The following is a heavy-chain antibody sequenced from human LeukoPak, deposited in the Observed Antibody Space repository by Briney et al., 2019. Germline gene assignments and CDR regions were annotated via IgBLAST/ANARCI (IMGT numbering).Heavy chain of an antibody. D-gene: IGHD3-3*01. CDR2: IKQSGST. V-gene: IGHV4-59*11. CDR1: GDFKSYHK. Sequence: PETLSLTCTVSGDFKSYHKWNWIRQSPGKGLEWIGYIKQSGSTNYNPSLKSRVTISVDTSKNQFSLQLRSVTAADTAVYYCANEWSAFDFWGQGTMVTVSS. J-gene: IGHJ3*01. CDR3: ANEWSAFDF.